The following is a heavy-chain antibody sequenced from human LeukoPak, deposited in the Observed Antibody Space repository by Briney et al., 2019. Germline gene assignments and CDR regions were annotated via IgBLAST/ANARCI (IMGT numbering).Heavy chain of an antibody. CDR2: IWYDGSNK. J-gene: IGHJ4*02. CDR3: ARGSSADKY. CDR1: GFTFSSYG. D-gene: IGHD6-25*01. Sequence: GGSLRLSCAASGFTFSSYGMHWVRQAPGKGLEWVAVIWYDGSNKYYADSVKGRFTISRDNSKNTLYLQMNSLRVDDTAMYYCARGSSADKYWGQGTLVAVSS. V-gene: IGHV3-33*01.